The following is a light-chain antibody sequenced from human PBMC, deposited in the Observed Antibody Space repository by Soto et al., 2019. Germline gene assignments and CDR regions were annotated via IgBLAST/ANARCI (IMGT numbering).Light chain of an antibody. CDR1: SSDVGGYNY. CDR3: CSYVDSNKGV. V-gene: IGLV2-8*01. J-gene: IGLJ3*02. Sequence: QSALTQPPSASGSPGQSVTISCTGTSSDVGGYNYVSWYQQHPGKAPTLMIYEVSRRPSGVPDRFSGSKSGNTASLTVSGLQAEDAADYYCCSYVDSNKGVFGGGTKMTV. CDR2: EVS.